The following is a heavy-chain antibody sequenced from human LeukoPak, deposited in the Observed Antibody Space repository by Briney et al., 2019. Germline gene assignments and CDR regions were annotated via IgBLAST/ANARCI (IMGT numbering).Heavy chain of an antibody. V-gene: IGHV1-18*01. CDR2: ISANSGDT. Sequence: ASVKVSCKTAGYAFSSHGISWVRQAPGQGLEWMGWISANSGDTKFAQKFQGRVTMTTETSTNTAYMELRSLRFDDTAIYYCARDKRYAFDNWGQGTLVSVSS. CDR1: GYAFSSHG. J-gene: IGHJ4*02. CDR3: ARDKRYAFDN. D-gene: IGHD3-9*01.